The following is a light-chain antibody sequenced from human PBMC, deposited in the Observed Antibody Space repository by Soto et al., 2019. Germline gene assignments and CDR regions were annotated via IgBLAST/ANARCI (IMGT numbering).Light chain of an antibody. CDR2: EVS. J-gene: IGLJ3*02. V-gene: IGLV2-14*01. CDR1: SSDVGGYNY. Sequence: QSALTQPASVSGSPGQSITISCTGTSSDVGGYNYVSWYQQHPGTAPKLMIYEVSNRPSGVSDRFSGSRSGNTASLTISGLQAEDESDYYCISYTSSSTWVFGGGTQLTVL. CDR3: ISYTSSSTWV.